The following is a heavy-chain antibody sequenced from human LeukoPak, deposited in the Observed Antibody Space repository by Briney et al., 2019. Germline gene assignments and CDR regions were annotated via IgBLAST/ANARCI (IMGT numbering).Heavy chain of an antibody. D-gene: IGHD3-22*01. CDR1: GFTFSSYA. V-gene: IGHV3-30-3*01. CDR2: ISYDGSNK. Sequence: GSLRLSCAASGFTFSSYAMHWVRQAPGKGLEWVAVISYDGSNKYYADSVKGRFTISRDNSKNTLYLQMNSLRAEDTAVYYCARTYYYDSSGYYTDYFDYWGQGTLVTVSS. J-gene: IGHJ4*02. CDR3: ARTYYYDSSGYYTDYFDY.